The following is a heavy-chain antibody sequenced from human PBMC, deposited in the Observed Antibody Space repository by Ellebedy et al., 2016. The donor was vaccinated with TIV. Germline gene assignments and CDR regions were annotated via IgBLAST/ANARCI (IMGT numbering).Heavy chain of an antibody. CDR3: ARGPLDFFALGDY. CDR2: IKQDGSEK. D-gene: IGHD2/OR15-2a*01. CDR1: GFTFSSYW. J-gene: IGHJ4*02. V-gene: IGHV3-7*04. Sequence: GESLKISXAASGFTFSSYWMSWVRQAPGKGLEWVANIKQDGSEKYYVDSVKGRFTISRDNAKNSLYLQMNSLRAEDTAVYYCARGPLDFFALGDYWGQGILVTVSS.